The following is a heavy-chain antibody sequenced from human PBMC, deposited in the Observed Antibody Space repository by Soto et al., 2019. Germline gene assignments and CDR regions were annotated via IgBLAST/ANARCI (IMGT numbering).Heavy chain of an antibody. J-gene: IGHJ6*02. CDR3: ARIIWLLRSLGRYFCGMDV. D-gene: IGHD1-26*01. Sequence: QVTLKESGPVLLRPTETLTLTCTVSGFSLSNPRMGVSWIRQPPGKALEWLAHIFSNDDKSYSASLKSRLTISKDTSTSQVVLSMTNIKPVDTATYYCARIIWLLRSLGRYFCGMDVWGQGTTVTVSS. V-gene: IGHV2-26*01. CDR2: IFSNDDK. CDR1: GFSLSNPRMG.